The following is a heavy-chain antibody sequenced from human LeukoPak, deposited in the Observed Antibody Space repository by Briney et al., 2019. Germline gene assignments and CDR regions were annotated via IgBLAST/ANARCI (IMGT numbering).Heavy chain of an antibody. CDR1: GGSISSSSYY. CDR3: ARRNDFDV. Sequence: SETLSLTCTVSGGSISSSSYYWGWIRQPPGKGLEWIGSIYYSGSTHYNPSLKSRVTISVDTSKNQFSLKVSSVTAADTAIYYCARRNDFDVWGQGTMVTVSS. V-gene: IGHV4-39*01. CDR2: IYYSGST. J-gene: IGHJ3*01.